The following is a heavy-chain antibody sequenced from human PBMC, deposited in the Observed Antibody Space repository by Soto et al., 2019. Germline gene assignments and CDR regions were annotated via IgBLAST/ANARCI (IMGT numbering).Heavy chain of an antibody. J-gene: IGHJ4*02. CDR2: INPSGGST. V-gene: IGHV1-46*01. D-gene: IGHD6-13*01. Sequence: GASVKVSCKASGYTFASFYMHWVRQAPGQGLEWMGIINPSGGSTTYAQKFQGRVTMTRDTSTSTVYMELSSLRSEDTAVYYCARDTSSNWYYFDYWGQGTRVTVPQ. CDR1: GYTFASFY. CDR3: ARDTSSNWYYFDY.